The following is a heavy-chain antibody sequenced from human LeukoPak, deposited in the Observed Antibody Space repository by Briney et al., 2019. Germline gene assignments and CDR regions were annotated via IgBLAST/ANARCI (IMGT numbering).Heavy chain of an antibody. J-gene: IGHJ4*02. Sequence: SETLSLTCTVSGGSISSSSYYWGWIGQPPGKGLEWIGSIYYSGSTYYNPSLKSRVTISVDTSKNQFSLKLSSVTAADTAVYYCARGKVGDSRTFDYWGQGTLVTVSS. CDR2: IYYSGST. V-gene: IGHV4-39*01. CDR1: GGSISSSSYY. D-gene: IGHD6-13*01. CDR3: ARGKVGDSRTFDY.